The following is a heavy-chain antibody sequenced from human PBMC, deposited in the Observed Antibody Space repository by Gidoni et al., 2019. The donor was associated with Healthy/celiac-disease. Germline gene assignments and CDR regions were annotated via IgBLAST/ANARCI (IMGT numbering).Heavy chain of an antibody. J-gene: IGHJ2*01. V-gene: IGHV3-53*02. CDR3: ARRGVGGYDYMETWYFDL. Sequence: EVQLVETGGGLIQPGGSLRLSCAASGFTVSSNYMSWVRQAPGKGLEWVSVIYSGGSTYYADSVKGRFTISRDNSKNTLYLQMNSLRAEDTAVYYCARRGVGGYDYMETWYFDLWGRGTLVTVSS. CDR1: GFTVSSNY. CDR2: IYSGGST. D-gene: IGHD5-12*01.